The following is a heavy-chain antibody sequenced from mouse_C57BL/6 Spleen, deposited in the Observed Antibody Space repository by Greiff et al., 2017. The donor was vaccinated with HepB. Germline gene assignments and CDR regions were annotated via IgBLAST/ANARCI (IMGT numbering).Heavy chain of an antibody. D-gene: IGHD1-1*01. V-gene: IGHV1-72*01. CDR2: IDPNSGGT. CDR1: GYTFTSYW. J-gene: IGHJ3*01. CDR3: ARNGDYCGSIVSAY. Sequence: QVQLQQPGAELVKPGASVKLSCKASGYTFTSYWMHWVKQRPGRGLEWIGRIDPNSGGTKYNEKFKSKATLTVDKPSSTAYMQLSSLTSEDSAVYYCARNGDYCGSIVSAYWGQGTLVTVSA.